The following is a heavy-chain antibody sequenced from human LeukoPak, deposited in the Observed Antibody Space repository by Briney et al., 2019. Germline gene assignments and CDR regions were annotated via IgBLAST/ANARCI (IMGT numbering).Heavy chain of an antibody. J-gene: IGHJ4*02. V-gene: IGHV3-48*03. CDR3: ARGPRDPTEFCSGGRCAPTYEF. D-gene: IGHD2-15*01. CDR1: GFTFNIYE. CDR2: ISSSGRTT. Sequence: PGGSLRLSCVASGFTFNIYEMNWVRQAPGKGLEWVSYISSSGRTTYYADSVKGRFTISRDNAKNSLYLQMNSLRVDDTAVYYCARGPRDPTEFCSGGRCAPTYEFWGQGTLVTVSS.